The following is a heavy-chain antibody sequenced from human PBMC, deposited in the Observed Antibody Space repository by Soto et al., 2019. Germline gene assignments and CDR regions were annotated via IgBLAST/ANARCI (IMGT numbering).Heavy chain of an antibody. V-gene: IGHV4-61*08. CDR1: GGSIISADSY. CDR3: ARTTAVPNTLRSRYFFDY. D-gene: IGHD4-17*01. CDR2: IAYSGDT. Sequence: PSETLSLTCAVSGGSIISADSYWFWIRKHPGKGLEWIGYIAYSGDTYYNPSLKSRVTISVDLSKNQFSLRLSSVTTADTALYYCARTTAVPNTLRSRYFFDYWGQGTLVTVSS. J-gene: IGHJ4*02.